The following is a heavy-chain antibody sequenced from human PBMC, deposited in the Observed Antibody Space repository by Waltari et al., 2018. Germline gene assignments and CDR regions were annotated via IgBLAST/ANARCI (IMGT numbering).Heavy chain of an antibody. CDR1: GGSFSGYY. CDR2: INHSGST. D-gene: IGHD5-12*01. V-gene: IGHV4-34*01. Sequence: QVQLQQWGAGLLKPSETLSLTCAVYGGSFSGYYWSWIRQPPGKGLEWLGEINHSGSTNYNPSLKSRVTISVDTSKNQFSLKLSSVTAADTAVYYCARRRGYSGYGAVRLTNYYYYYGMDVWGQGTTVTVSS. CDR3: ARRRGYSGYGAVRLTNYYYYYGMDV. J-gene: IGHJ6*02.